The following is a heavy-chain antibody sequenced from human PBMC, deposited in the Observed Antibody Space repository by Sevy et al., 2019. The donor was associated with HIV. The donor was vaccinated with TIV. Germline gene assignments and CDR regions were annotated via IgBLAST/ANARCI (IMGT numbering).Heavy chain of an antibody. D-gene: IGHD6-19*01. CDR1: GFTVSNYY. V-gene: IGHV3-53*01. J-gene: IGHJ4*02. Sequence: GGSLRLSCAASGFTVSNYYMSWVRQAPGKGLEWVSVIYSGGGTNYAYSVKGRFTISRDNSKNTLYLQMNSLRAEDTAVYYCARRDLSSAYYDCWGQGTLVTVSS. CDR2: IYSGGGT. CDR3: ARRDLSSAYYDC.